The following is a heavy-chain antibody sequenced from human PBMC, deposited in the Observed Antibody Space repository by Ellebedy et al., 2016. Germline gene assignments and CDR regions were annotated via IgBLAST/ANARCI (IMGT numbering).Heavy chain of an antibody. V-gene: IGHV1-18*01. Sequence: ASVKVSXXASGYTFINHDITWVRQAPGQGLEWMGGSSTTNSAQKFQGRVTMTTDTSTSTAYMELRTLRFDDTAVYYCARDTRDGVGSSEAYYDPWGQGTLVTVSS. CDR1: GYTFINHD. J-gene: IGHJ5*02. D-gene: IGHD1-26*01. CDR3: ARDTRDGVGSSEAYYDP. CDR2: SSTT.